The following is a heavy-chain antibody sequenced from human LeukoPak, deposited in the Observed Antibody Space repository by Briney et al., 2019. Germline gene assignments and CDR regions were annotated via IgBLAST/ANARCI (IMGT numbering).Heavy chain of an antibody. CDR1: GFTFSSYA. CDR3: AKPFQWMVGFDY. D-gene: IGHD6-19*01. V-gene: IGHV3-23*01. Sequence: PGGSLRLSCVGSGFTFSSYAMSWVRQAPGKGLEWVSAISGRGGGTYYADSVKGRFTISRDNSQNTLYLQMNSLRAEDTAVYYCAKPFQWMVGFDYWGQGTLVTVSS. CDR2: ISGRGGGT. J-gene: IGHJ4*02.